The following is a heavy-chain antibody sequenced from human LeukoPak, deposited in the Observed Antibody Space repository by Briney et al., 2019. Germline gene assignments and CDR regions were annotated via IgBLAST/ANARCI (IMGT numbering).Heavy chain of an antibody. J-gene: IGHJ4*02. CDR2: ISAYNGNT. CDR3: ARAHTYYYDGSGPYYFDY. CDR1: GYTFTSYD. V-gene: IGHV1-18*01. D-gene: IGHD3-22*01. Sequence: ASVKVSCKASGYTFTSYDINWVRQAPGQGLEWMGWISAYNGNTNYAQKLQGRVTMTTDTSTSTAYMELRSLRSDDTAVYYCARAHTYYYDGSGPYYFDYWGQGTLVTVSS.